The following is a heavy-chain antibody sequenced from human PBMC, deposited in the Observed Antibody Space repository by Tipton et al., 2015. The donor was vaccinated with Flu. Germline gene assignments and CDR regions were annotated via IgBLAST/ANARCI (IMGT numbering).Heavy chain of an antibody. V-gene: IGHV4-39*07. CDR2: IYYTGYR. CDR3: ARGLGVVVAVAFDI. CDR1: GGPITSSSYY. Sequence: TLSLTCSVSGGPITSSSYYWGWIRQPPGRPLEWVGSIYYTGYRYDNPSLKSRLAMSIDTSQSQFSLRLSSMTAADTAVYYCARGLGVVVAVAFDIWGPRDNDHRLF. J-gene: IGHJ3*02. D-gene: IGHD2-15*01.